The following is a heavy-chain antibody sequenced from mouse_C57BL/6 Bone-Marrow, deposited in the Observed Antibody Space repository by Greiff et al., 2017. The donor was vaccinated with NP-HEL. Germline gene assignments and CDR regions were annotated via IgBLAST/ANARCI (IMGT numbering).Heavy chain of an antibody. V-gene: IGHV1-64*01. D-gene: IGHD2-4*01. CDR1: GYTFTSYW. CDR2: IHPNSGST. CDR3: ARFDYGGGYFDY. J-gene: IGHJ2*01. Sequence: QVQLQQPGAELVKPGASVKLSCKASGYTFTSYWMHWVKQRPGQGLEWIGMIHPNSGSTNYNEKFKSKATLTVDKSSSTAYMQLSSLTSEDSAVYYCARFDYGGGYFDYWGQGTTLTVSS.